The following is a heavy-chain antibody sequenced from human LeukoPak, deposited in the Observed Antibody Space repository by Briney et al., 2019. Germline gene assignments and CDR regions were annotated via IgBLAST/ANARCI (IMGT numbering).Heavy chain of an antibody. D-gene: IGHD5-12*01. J-gene: IGHJ6*02. CDR3: ARDRDSGYDYYYYGMDV. V-gene: IGHV3-48*04. CDR2: ISSSSSTI. CDR1: GFTFSSYS. Sequence: GGSLRLSCAASGFTFSSYSMNWVRQAPGKGLEWVSYISSSSSTIYYADSAKGRFTISRDNAKNSLYLQMNSLRAEDTAVYYCARDRDSGYDYYYYGMDVWGQGTTVTVSS.